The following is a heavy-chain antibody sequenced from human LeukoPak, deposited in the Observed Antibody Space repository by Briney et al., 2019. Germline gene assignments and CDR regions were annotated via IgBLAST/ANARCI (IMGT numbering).Heavy chain of an antibody. D-gene: IGHD2-15*01. CDR1: GYTFTSYY. CDR3: ARASGETNYYYYYMDV. J-gene: IGHJ6*03. CDR2: INPSGGST. Sequence: WASVKVSCKASGYTFTSYYVHWVRQAPGQGPEWMGIINPSGGSTSFAQKFQGRVTMTRDMSTSTVYMELRSLRSEDTAVYYCARASGETNYYYYYMDVWGKGTTVTVSS. V-gene: IGHV1-46*01.